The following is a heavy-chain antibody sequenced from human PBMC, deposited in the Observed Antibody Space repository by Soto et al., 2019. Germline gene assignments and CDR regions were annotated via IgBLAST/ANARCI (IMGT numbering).Heavy chain of an antibody. CDR3: AGGVGELSYNYYEY. D-gene: IGHD3-16*02. Sequence: SVKVSCKASGGTFSSYAISWVRQAPGQGLEWMGGIIPIFGTANYAQKFQGRVTITADESTSTAYMELSSLRSEDTAVYYCAGGVGELSYNYYEYWGQGTRGVVSS. CDR1: GGTFSSYA. V-gene: IGHV1-69*13. J-gene: IGHJ4*02. CDR2: IIPIFGTA.